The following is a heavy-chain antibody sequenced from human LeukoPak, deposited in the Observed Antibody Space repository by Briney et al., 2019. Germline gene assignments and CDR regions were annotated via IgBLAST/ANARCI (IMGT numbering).Heavy chain of an antibody. CDR1: GYTFTSYD. CDR2: MNPNSGNT. CDR3: ARNDYGDYGIDY. Sequence: ASVKVSCKASGYTFTSYDINWVRQATGQGLEWMGWMNPNSGNTGYAQKFQGRVTMTRNTSISTAYMELSSLRSEDTAVYYCARNDYGDYGIDYWGQGTLVTVSS. J-gene: IGHJ4*02. D-gene: IGHD4-17*01. V-gene: IGHV1-8*01.